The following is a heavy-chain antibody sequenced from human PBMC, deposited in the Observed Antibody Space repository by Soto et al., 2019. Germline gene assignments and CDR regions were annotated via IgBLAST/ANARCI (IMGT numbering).Heavy chain of an antibody. V-gene: IGHV3-53*01. CDR1: GFTVSSKY. CDR2: INRGGSI. Sequence: GGSLRLSCAASGFTVSSKYMSWVRQAPGKGLEWVSLINRGGSISYADSVKGRFTISRDNSKNTLYLQMNSLRAEDTAVYYCAKVVGSYYHGIHYYYYGMDVWGQGTTVTVSS. CDR3: AKVVGSYYHGIHYYYYGMDV. J-gene: IGHJ6*02. D-gene: IGHD1-26*01.